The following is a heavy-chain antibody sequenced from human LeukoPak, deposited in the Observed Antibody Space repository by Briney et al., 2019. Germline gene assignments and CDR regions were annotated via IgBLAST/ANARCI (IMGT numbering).Heavy chain of an antibody. V-gene: IGHV4-39*07. CDR2: IYYSGST. CDR3: ARARGYSYGYYFDY. CDR1: GGSISSSSYY. D-gene: IGHD5-18*01. J-gene: IGHJ4*02. Sequence: SETLSLTCTVSGGSISSSSYYWGWIRQPPGKGLEWIGSIYYSGSTYYNPSLKSRVTISVDTSKNQFSLKLSSVTAADTAVYYCARARGYSYGYYFDYWGQGTLVTVSS.